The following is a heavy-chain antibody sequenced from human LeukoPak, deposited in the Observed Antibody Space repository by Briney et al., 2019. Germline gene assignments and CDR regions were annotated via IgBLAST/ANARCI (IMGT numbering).Heavy chain of an antibody. V-gene: IGHV1-2*02. CDR2: INPNSGGT. CDR3: ARLYRFLDAGGMDV. CDR1: GYTFTGYY. D-gene: IGHD3-3*01. J-gene: IGHJ6*02. Sequence: ASVKVSCKASGYTFTGYYMHWVRQAPGQGLEWMGWINPNSGGTNYAQKYQGRVTMTRDTSISTAYMELSRLRSDDTAVYYCARLYRFLDAGGMDVWGQGTTVTVSS.